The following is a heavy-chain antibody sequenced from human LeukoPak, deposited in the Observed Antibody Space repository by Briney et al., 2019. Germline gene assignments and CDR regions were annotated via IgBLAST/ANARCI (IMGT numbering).Heavy chain of an antibody. CDR2: ISSSGSTI. J-gene: IGHJ6*02. Sequence: LSLTCAVYGGSFSGYYWSWIRQPPGKGLEWVSYISSSGSTIYYADSVKGRFTISRDNAKNSLYLQMNSLRAEDTAVYYCARDRGRYFDWSHYYYYGMDVWGQGTTVTVSS. D-gene: IGHD3-9*01. CDR1: GGSFSGYY. CDR3: ARDRGRYFDWSHYYYYGMDV. V-gene: IGHV3-11*01.